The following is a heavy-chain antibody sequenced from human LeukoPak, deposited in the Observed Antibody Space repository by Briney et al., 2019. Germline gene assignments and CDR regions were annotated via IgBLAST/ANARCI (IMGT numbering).Heavy chain of an antibody. D-gene: IGHD6-19*01. Sequence: GGSLRLSCAASGFTFGSYAMHWVRQAPGKGLEWVAVISYDGSNKYYADSVKGRFTISRDNSKNTLYLQMSSLRAEDTAVYYCVKGDSSGWYIGGDVDYWGQGTLVTVSS. J-gene: IGHJ4*02. CDR3: VKGDSSGWYIGGDVDY. CDR2: ISYDGSNK. CDR1: GFTFGSYA. V-gene: IGHV3-30*14.